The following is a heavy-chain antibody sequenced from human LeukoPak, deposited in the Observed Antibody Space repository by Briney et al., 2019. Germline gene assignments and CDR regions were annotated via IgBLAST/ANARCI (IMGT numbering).Heavy chain of an antibody. CDR1: GFTFDDYA. CDR2: ISWNSGNI. Sequence: GGSLRLSCASSGFTFDDYAMHWVRHAPGNGLEWVSGISWNSGNIAYADSVKGRFTISRDNAKNSLSLQMNSLRAEDTALYYCAKGLRLSIAGKFDPWGQGTLVTVSS. V-gene: IGHV3-9*01. D-gene: IGHD6-6*01. CDR3: AKGLRLSIAGKFDP. J-gene: IGHJ5*02.